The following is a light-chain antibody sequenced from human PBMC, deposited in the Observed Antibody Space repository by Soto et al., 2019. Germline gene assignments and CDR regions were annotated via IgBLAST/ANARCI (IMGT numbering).Light chain of an antibody. Sequence: EIVLTQSPATLSSSPGERATLSCRASQSVINYLAWNRQKPVQAPRLLIYDASNRATGIPVRFSGSGSGTDFTLTISSLEPEDFAVYDCQQGNNWPPTVGGGTKVEIK. CDR3: QQGNNWPPT. CDR1: QSVINY. J-gene: IGKJ4*01. V-gene: IGKV3-11*01. CDR2: DAS.